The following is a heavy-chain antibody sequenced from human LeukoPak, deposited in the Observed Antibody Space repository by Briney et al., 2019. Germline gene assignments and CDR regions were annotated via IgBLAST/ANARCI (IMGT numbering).Heavy chain of an antibody. CDR1: GFTFSSYA. CDR3: AKNRVTGTSKGYYFDY. CDR2: ISGSGGST. V-gene: IGHV3-23*01. Sequence: GGSLRLSCTASGFTFSSYAMSWVRQAPGKGLEWVSAISGSGGSTYYADSVKGRFTISRDNSKNTLYLQMNSLRAEDTAVYYCAKNRVTGTSKGYYFDYWGQGTLVTVSS. D-gene: IGHD1-1*01. J-gene: IGHJ4*02.